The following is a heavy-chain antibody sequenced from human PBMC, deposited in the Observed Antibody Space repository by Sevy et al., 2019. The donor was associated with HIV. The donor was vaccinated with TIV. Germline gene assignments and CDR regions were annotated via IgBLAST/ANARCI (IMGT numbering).Heavy chain of an antibody. D-gene: IGHD4-17*01. J-gene: IGHJ4*02. V-gene: IGHV4-4*02. CDR1: GGSISSTNW. CDR2: VYDSGST. Sequence: SETLSLTCAVSGGSISSTNWWSWVRQPPGKGLEWIGEVYDSGSTNYNPSLKSRVSISVDKAKNQFSVKLSSVTAADTAAYYCAREKTTAFAFDLWGQGALVTVSS. CDR3: AREKTTAFAFDL.